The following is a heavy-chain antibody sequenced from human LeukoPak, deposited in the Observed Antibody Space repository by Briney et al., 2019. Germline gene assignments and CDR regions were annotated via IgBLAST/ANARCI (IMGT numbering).Heavy chain of an antibody. CDR2: INHSGST. CDR1: GGSFSGYY. V-gene: IGHV4-34*01. CDR3: ARRAATQDY. J-gene: IGHJ4*02. Sequence: SETLSLTCALYGGSFSGYYWSWIRQPPGKGLEWIGEINHSGSTNYDPSLKSRVTISVDTSKNQFSLRLSSVTAADTAVYYCARRAATQDYWGQGTLVTVSS. D-gene: IGHD6-25*01.